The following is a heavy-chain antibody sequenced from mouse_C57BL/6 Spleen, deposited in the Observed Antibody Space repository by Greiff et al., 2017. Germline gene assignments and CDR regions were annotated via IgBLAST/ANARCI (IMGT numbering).Heavy chain of an antibody. V-gene: IGHV1-66*01. CDR3: AACVTTVVATSDAMDY. CDR1: GYSFTSYY. CDR2: IYPGSGNT. J-gene: IGHJ4*01. Sequence: QVQLQQPGPELVKPGASVKISCKASGYSFTSYYIHWVKQRPGQGLEWIGWIYPGSGNTKYNEKFKGKATLTVDTSSSTAYMPLSGLTSEDSAVYYCAACVTTVVATSDAMDYWGQGTSVTVSS. D-gene: IGHD1-1*01.